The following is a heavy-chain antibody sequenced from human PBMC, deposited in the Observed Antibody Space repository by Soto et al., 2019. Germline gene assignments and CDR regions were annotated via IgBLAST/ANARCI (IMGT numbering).Heavy chain of an antibody. D-gene: IGHD3-9*01. V-gene: IGHV2-5*02. CDR2: IYWDDDK. CDR1: GFSLSTSGVG. CDR3: ARHLLRYFVFDY. Sequence: QITLNESGPTLVKPTQTLTLTCTFSGFSLSTSGVGVGWIRQPPGKALEWLALIYWDDDKRYSPSLKSRLTITKDTSKNQVVLTMTNMDPVDTATYYCARHLLRYFVFDYWGQGTLVTVSS. J-gene: IGHJ4*02.